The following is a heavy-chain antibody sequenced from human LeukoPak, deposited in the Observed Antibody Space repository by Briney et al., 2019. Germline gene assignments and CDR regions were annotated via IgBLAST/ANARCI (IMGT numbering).Heavy chain of an antibody. V-gene: IGHV3-48*04. Sequence: PGGSLRLSYAASGFTFSSYSMNWVRRAPGKGLEWLSYIRSTGSTMYYADSVEGRFTISRDNAKNSLYLQMNSLRTEDTALYYCVRMNYVSSGWGAPFDYWGQGTLVTVSS. CDR1: GFTFSSYS. D-gene: IGHD1-7*01. CDR3: VRMNYVSSGWGAPFDY. J-gene: IGHJ4*02. CDR2: IRSTGSTM.